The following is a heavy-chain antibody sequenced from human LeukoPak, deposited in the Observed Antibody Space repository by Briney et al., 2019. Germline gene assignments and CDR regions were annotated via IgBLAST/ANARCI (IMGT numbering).Heavy chain of an antibody. J-gene: IGHJ3*02. V-gene: IGHV3-7*01. CDR2: IKYDGSEK. CDR3: ARDSGHYDILTGYQDAFDI. Sequence: VGSLRLSCEVSGFIFSNYWMNWVRQAPGKGLEWVASIKYDGSEKSYVDSVRGRFTISRDNAKNSLYLQMNSLRAEDTAVYYCARDSGHYDILTGYQDAFDIWGQGTMVTVSS. CDR1: GFIFSNYW. D-gene: IGHD3-9*01.